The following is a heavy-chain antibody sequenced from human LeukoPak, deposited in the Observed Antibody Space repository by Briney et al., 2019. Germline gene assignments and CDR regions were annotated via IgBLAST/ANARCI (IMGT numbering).Heavy chain of an antibody. Sequence: ASVKVSCKASGYSFTGYYLQWVRQAPGQGLEWMGWINPNSGGRHYAQRFQGRVTMTRDMPISTVHMELTSLTSDDTAVYYCARDSDFDAPDYWGQGTLVTVSS. D-gene: IGHD4/OR15-4a*01. CDR1: GYSFTGYY. CDR2: INPNSGGR. J-gene: IGHJ4*02. V-gene: IGHV1-2*02. CDR3: ARDSDFDAPDY.